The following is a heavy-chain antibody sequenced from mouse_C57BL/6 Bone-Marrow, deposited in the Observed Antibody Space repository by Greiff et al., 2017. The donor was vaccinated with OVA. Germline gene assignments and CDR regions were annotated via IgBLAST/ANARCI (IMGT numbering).Heavy chain of an antibody. CDR3: ARRFLRLYYAIDY. CDR2: IDPANGNT. J-gene: IGHJ4*01. D-gene: IGHD1-1*01. V-gene: IGHV14-3*01. CDR1: GFNITNTY. Sequence: EVQLQQSVAELVRPGASVKLSCTASGFNITNTYMHWVKQRPEQGLEWIGWIDPANGNTKYAQKFQGKAPLTADTSSSTAYMQLRSLTSEDTAIYYCARRFLRLYYAIDYWGPGTSVTVSS.